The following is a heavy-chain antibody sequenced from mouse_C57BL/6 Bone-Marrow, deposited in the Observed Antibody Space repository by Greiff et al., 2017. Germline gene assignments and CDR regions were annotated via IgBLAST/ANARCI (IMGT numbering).Heavy chain of an antibody. D-gene: IGHD1-1*01. CDR3: TAWVTTVPYGYFEV. CDR1: GFNIKDDY. V-gene: IGHV14-4*01. Sequence: VQLKQSGAELVRPGASVKLSCTASGFNIKDDYMHWVKQRPEQGLEWIGWIDPENGDTEYASKFQGKATITADTSSNTAYLQLSSLTSEDTAVYYCTAWVTTVPYGYFEVWGTGTTVTVSA. CDR2: IDPENGDT. J-gene: IGHJ1*03.